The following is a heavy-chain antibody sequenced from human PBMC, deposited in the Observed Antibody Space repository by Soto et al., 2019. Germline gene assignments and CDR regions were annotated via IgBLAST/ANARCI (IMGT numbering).Heavy chain of an antibody. Sequence: VPLVESGGGVVQPGRSLRLSCAASGFTFSSYAMHWVRQAPGKGLEWVAVISYDGSNKYYADSVKGRFTISRDNSKNTLYLQMNSLRAEDTAVYYCARVWVVVAATDYWGQGTLVTVSS. D-gene: IGHD2-15*01. V-gene: IGHV3-30-3*01. CDR1: GFTFSSYA. J-gene: IGHJ4*02. CDR2: ISYDGSNK. CDR3: ARVWVVVAATDY.